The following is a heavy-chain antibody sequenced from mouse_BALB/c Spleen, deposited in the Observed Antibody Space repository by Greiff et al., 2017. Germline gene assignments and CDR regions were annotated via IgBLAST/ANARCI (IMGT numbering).Heavy chain of an antibody. V-gene: IGHV1-74*01. CDR3: ASVGRGSSPRGYAMDY. D-gene: IGHD1-1*01. CDR1: GYTFTSYW. J-gene: IGHJ4*01. CDR2: IDPYDSAT. Sequence: QVQLQQPGAELVRPGASVKLSCKASGYTFTSYWMNWVKQRPEQGLEWIGRIDPYDSATHYNQKFKDKAILTVDKSSSTAYMQLSSLTSEDSAVYSGASVGRGSSPRGYAMDYWGQGTSVTVSS.